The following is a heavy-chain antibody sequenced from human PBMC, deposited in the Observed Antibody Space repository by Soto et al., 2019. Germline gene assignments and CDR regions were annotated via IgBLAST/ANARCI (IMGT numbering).Heavy chain of an antibody. CDR3: ASTAAGSIAVAGYYFDY. V-gene: IGHV4-31*03. CDR1: GGSISSGGYY. Sequence: SETLSLTCTVSGGSISSGGYYWSWIRQHPGKGLEWIGYIYHSGSTYYNPSLKSRVTISVDTSKNQFSLKLSSVTAADTAVYYCASTAAGSIAVAGYYFDYWGQGTLVTVSS. D-gene: IGHD6-19*01. CDR2: IYHSGST. J-gene: IGHJ4*02.